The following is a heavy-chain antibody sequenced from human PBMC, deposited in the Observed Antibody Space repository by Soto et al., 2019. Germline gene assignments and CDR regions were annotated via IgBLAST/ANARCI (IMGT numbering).Heavy chain of an antibody. D-gene: IGHD3-16*01. CDR3: ARWGTTGGLDV. J-gene: IGHJ1*01. CDR1: GFTFRSYV. Sequence: QVQLVESGGGVVQPGTSLRVSCVGSGFTFRSYVIHWVRQAPGKGLEWVALTSYDGRDKYYAASVRGRFTISRDNSRNTVDLQMDSLRLEDTALYYCARWGTTGGLDVWGQGTLVSVSS. CDR2: TSYDGRDK. V-gene: IGHV3-30*19.